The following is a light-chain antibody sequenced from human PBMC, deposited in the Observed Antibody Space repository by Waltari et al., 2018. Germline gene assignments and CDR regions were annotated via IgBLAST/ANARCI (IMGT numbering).Light chain of an antibody. CDR2: GAS. CDR3: QQYGSLPYT. J-gene: IGKJ2*01. CDR1: QSVITSY. Sequence: EIVLTQSPGTLSLSPGVRATLSCRASQSVITSYLAWYQQKPGQAPRLLLYGASNRATGIPDRFSGSASGTDFTLTISSLESEDFAVYHCQQYGSLPYTFGQGTKLEIK. V-gene: IGKV3-20*01.